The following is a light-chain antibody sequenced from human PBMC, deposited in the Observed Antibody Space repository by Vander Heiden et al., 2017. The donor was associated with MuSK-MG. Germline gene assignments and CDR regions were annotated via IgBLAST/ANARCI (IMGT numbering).Light chain of an antibody. CDR2: NAS. CDR3: QQRSRWPLT. Sequence: SVLSQSPATLTLSPGERATVSCRTSQSVNRYLAWYQQKPGQVPRLLICNASNRATGIPARFSGSGSVTDFTLTISALEPEDSAVYYCQQRSRWPLTFGGGTKVELK. V-gene: IGKV3-11*01. CDR1: QSVNRY. J-gene: IGKJ4*01.